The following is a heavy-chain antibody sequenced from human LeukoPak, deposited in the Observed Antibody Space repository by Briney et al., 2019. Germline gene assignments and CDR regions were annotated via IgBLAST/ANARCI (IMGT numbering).Heavy chain of an antibody. Sequence: PSETLSLTCTVSGYSISSGYYWGWIRQPPGKGLEWIGSIYHSGSTYYNPSLKSRVTISVDTSKNQFSLKLSSVTAADTAVYFCARATTVPIHWYFDLWGRGSLVTVSS. CDR2: IYHSGST. J-gene: IGHJ2*01. CDR1: GYSISSGYY. V-gene: IGHV4-38-2*02. D-gene: IGHD4-17*01. CDR3: ARATTVPIHWYFDL.